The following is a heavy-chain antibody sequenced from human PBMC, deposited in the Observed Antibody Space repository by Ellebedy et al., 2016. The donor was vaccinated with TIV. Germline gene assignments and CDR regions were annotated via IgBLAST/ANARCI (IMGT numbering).Heavy chain of an antibody. CDR1: GYTFTSYG. Sequence: ASVKVSCTASGYTFTSYGISWVRQAPGQGLEWMGWISAYNGNTNYAQKLQGRVTMTTDTSTSTAYMELRSLRSDDTAVYYCARHGPIFEWEGLFDYWGQGTLVTVSS. CDR2: ISAYNGNT. J-gene: IGHJ4*02. CDR3: ARHGPIFEWEGLFDY. V-gene: IGHV1-18*01. D-gene: IGHD1-26*01.